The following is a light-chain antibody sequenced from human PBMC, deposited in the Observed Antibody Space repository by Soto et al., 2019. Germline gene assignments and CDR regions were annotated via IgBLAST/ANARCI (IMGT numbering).Light chain of an antibody. CDR1: QSLLHSNGYNY. V-gene: IGKV2-28*01. CDR2: LGS. J-gene: IGKJ2*01. Sequence: DIVMTQSPLSLSVTPGESASISCRSSQSLLHSNGYNYLNWYLQKPGQSPQLLIYLGSSRASGVPDRFSGSASGTDFTLKISRVEADDVGVYYCMRVRQPPYTFGQGTKVDIK. CDR3: MRVRQPPYT.